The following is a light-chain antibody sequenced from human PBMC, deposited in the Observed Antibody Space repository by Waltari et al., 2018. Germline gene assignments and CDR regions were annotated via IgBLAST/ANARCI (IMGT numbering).Light chain of an antibody. V-gene: IGLV2-23*02. CDR3: CSYAGGSTPWV. J-gene: IGLJ3*02. Sequence: QSALTQPASVSGSPGQSITISCTGTSSDVGSYNLVSWYQQYPGKAPNLRIYEVNKRPSGVSHRFSGSKSGNTASLTIAGLQAEDEADYYCCSYAGGSTPWVFGGGTKLTVL. CDR1: SSDVGSYNL. CDR2: EVN.